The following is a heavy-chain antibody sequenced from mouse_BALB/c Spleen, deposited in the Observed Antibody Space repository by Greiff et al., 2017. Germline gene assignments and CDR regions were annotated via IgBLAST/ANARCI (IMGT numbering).Heavy chain of an antibody. V-gene: IGHV3-2*02. CDR1: GYSITSDYA. CDR3: ASWRCDYDGNWDY. D-gene: IGHD2-4*01. CDR2: ISYGGST. Sequence: EVKLMESGPGLVKPSQSLSLTCTVTGYSITSDYASNWIRQPPGNQLGWMGYISYGGSTSYNPSLKSRISITRDTSKNQFYLQLNSMTTEETATYYSASWRCDYDGNWDYWGQGTSVTVSS. J-gene: IGHJ4*01.